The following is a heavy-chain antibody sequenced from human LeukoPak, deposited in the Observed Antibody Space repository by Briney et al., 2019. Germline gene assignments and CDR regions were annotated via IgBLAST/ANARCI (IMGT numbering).Heavy chain of an antibody. CDR3: ARRNGAAGSLMDV. J-gene: IGHJ6*02. D-gene: IGHD6-13*01. CDR1: GGSISSYY. Sequence: SETLSLTCTVSGGSISSYYWSWIRQPPGKGLEWIGYIYYSGSTNYNPSLKSRVTISVDTSKNQFSLKLSSVTAADTAVYYCARRNGAAGSLMDVWGQGTTVTVSS. CDR2: IYYSGST. V-gene: IGHV4-59*08.